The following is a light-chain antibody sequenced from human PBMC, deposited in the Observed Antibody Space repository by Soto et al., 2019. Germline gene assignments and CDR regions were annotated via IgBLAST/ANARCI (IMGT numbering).Light chain of an antibody. CDR1: ISDIGTYNH. V-gene: IGLV2-14*01. J-gene: IGLJ1*01. Sequence: QSALTQPASVSGSPGQSIAISCAGTISDIGTYNHVSWYQQHPGKAPQLIIYEDINRPSGLSSRFSGSKSANTASLTISVLQAEDEADYFCCSYTTRSTLVCGTGTKVTVL. CDR2: EDI. CDR3: CSYTTRSTLV.